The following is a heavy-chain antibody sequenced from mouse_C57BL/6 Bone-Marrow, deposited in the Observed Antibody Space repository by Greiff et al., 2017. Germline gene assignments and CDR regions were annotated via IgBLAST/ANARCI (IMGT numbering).Heavy chain of an antibody. CDR2: IYPGSGST. D-gene: IGHD1-1*01. CDR1: GYTFTSYW. Sequence: QVQLQQSGAELVKPGASVKMSCKASGYTFTSYWITWVKQRPGQGLEWIGDIYPGSGSTNYNEKFKSKATLTVDTSSSTAYMQLSSLTSEDSAVYYCAFYYYGSPYYFDYWGQGTTLTVSS. J-gene: IGHJ2*01. CDR3: AFYYYGSPYYFDY. V-gene: IGHV1-55*01.